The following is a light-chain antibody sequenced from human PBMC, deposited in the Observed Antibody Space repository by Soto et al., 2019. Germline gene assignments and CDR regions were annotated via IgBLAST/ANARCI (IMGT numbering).Light chain of an antibody. V-gene: IGLV2-14*01. J-gene: IGLJ2*01. CDR1: SSDVGGYNY. CDR3: SSYAGGIVV. Sequence: QSVLTQPASVSGSPGQSITISCTGSSSDVGGYNYVSWFQQHPGKAPKLIIYEVNKRTSGLSSRFSASKSGNTAALTISGLQAEDEADYYCSSYAGGIVVFGGGTKLTVL. CDR2: EVN.